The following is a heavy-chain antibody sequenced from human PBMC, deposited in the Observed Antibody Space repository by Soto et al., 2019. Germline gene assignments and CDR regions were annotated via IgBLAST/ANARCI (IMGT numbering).Heavy chain of an antibody. CDR3: ASGYDSSGYYIPN. CDR2: IIPIFGTA. J-gene: IGHJ4*02. D-gene: IGHD3-22*01. Sequence: VKVSCKASGGTFSIYAISWVRQAPGQGLEWMGGIIPIFGTANYAQKFQGRVTITADKSTSTAYMELSSLRSEDTAVYYCASGYDSSGYYIPNWGQGTLVTVSS. CDR1: GGTFSIYA. V-gene: IGHV1-69*06.